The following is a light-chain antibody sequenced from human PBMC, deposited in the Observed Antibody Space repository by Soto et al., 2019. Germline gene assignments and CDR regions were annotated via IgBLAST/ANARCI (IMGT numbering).Light chain of an antibody. CDR3: DSYTSSSTYV. Sequence: QSVLTQPASVSGSPGQSITISCIGTSSDIGGYDYVSWYQQHPGKAPKLIIYGASKRPSGVSDRFSGSKSGNTASLTISGLQAEDEADYYCDSYTSSSTYVFGSGTKLTVL. V-gene: IGLV2-14*01. J-gene: IGLJ1*01. CDR1: SSDIGGYDY. CDR2: GAS.